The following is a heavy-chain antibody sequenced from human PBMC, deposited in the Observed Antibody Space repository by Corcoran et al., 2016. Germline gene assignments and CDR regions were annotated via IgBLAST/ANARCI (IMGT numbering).Heavy chain of an antibody. V-gene: IGHV3-30*18. J-gene: IGHJ4*02. D-gene: IGHD3-22*01. CDR3: AKGTLPVVVITLPDY. Sequence: QVQLVESGGGVVQPGRSLRLSCSASGFTFSSYGMHWVRQAPGQGLEWVAVISYDGSNKYYADSVKGRFTISRDNSKNTLYLQMNSLRAEDTAVYYCAKGTLPVVVITLPDYWGQGTLVTVSS. CDR2: ISYDGSNK. CDR1: GFTFSSYG.